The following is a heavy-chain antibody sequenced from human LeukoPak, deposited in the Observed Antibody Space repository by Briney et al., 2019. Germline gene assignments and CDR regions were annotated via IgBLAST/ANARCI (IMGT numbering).Heavy chain of an antibody. CDR2: IYHSGST. J-gene: IGHJ4*02. CDR1: GGSISSGGYS. Sequence: SETLSLTCAVSGGSISSGGYSWSWIRQPPGKGLEWIGYIYHSGSTYYNPSLKSRVTISVDRSKSQFSLKLSSVTAADTAVYYCARAGRAQPFDYWGQGTLVTVSS. V-gene: IGHV4-30-2*01. CDR3: ARAGRAQPFDY.